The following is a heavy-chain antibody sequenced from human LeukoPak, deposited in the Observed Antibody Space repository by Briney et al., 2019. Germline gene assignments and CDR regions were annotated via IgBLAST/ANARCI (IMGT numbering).Heavy chain of an antibody. V-gene: IGHV1-8*01. CDR1: GYTFTNYD. CDR3: AKKIPRTLYP. Sequence: ASVKVSCKASGYTFTNYDINWVRQATGQGLEWMGWMNPNSGNTGYAQRFQGRVTMTRNTSISTAYMELSNLRSEDTAVYYCAKKIPRTLYPRGQGTLVSVSS. J-gene: IGHJ5*02. D-gene: IGHD2-2*01. CDR2: MNPNSGNT.